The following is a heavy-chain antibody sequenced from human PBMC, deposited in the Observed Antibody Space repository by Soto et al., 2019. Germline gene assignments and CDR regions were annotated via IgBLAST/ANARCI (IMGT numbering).Heavy chain of an antibody. J-gene: IGHJ4*02. Sequence: EVQLLESGGGLVQPGGSLRLSCAASGFTFVNYGMTWVRQAPGKGLEWVSSISGNGRNTYYADPVKGRFTISRDTSRSTLDLQMSGMRAEDTVVYSCVKNYFDILTGYPYYFDSWGQGTLVTVSS. V-gene: IGHV3-23*01. CDR3: VKNYFDILTGYPYYFDS. CDR2: ISGNGRNT. CDR1: GFTFVNYG. D-gene: IGHD3-9*01.